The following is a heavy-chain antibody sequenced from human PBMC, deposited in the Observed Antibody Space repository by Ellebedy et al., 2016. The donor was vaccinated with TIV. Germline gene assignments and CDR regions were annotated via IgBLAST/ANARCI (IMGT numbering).Heavy chain of an antibody. J-gene: IGHJ4*02. D-gene: IGHD3-10*01. CDR2: ITISGSTI. CDR3: ARVGNHYASGSYPYYFDC. CDR1: EFTFRDYY. Sequence: GESLKISXAASEFTFRDYYMSWIRQAPGKGLEWVSYITISGSTIYYADSVKGRFTISRDNARNSLYLQMNSLRAEDTAVYYCARVGNHYASGSYPYYFDCWGQGTLVTVSS. V-gene: IGHV3-11*01.